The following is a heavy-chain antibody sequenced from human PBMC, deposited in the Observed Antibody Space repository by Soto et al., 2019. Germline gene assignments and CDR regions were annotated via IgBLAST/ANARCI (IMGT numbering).Heavy chain of an antibody. CDR2: ISYDGSNK. J-gene: IGHJ6*02. CDR1: GFTFSSYA. Sequence: GGSLRLSCAASGFTFSSYAMHWVRQAPGKGLEWVAVISYDGSNKYYADSVKGRFTISRDNSKNTLYLQMNSLRAEDTAVYYCARDKPGYSSSYDYYYYGMDVWGQGTTVTVSS. D-gene: IGHD6-6*01. V-gene: IGHV3-30-3*01. CDR3: ARDKPGYSSSYDYYYYGMDV.